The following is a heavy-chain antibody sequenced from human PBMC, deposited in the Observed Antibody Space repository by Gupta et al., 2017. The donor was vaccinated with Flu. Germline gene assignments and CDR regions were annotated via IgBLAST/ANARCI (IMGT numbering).Heavy chain of an antibody. D-gene: IGHD2-21*01. Sequence: WVRQAPGKGLEWVANIQEDGGKIYYVDSVKGRFTISRDNGHNSLYLQMNSLRAEDTAVYYCARDSKLYCSGDDCYWAFDLWGQGTLVTVSS. J-gene: IGHJ4*02. CDR2: IQEDGGKI. CDR3: ARDSKLYCSGDDCYWAFDL. V-gene: IGHV3-7*01.